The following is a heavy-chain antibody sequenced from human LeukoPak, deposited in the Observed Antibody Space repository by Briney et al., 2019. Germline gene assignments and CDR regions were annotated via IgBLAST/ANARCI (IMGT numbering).Heavy chain of an antibody. V-gene: IGHV3-21*01. CDR1: GFTFSSYS. CDR2: ISSSSSYI. Sequence: GGSLRLSCAASGFTFSSYSMNWVRQAPGKGLEWVSSISSSSSYIYYADSVKGRFTISRDNAKNSLYLQMNSLRAEDTAVYYCARGDLDTAMVRRYYFDYWGQGTLVTASS. J-gene: IGHJ4*02. CDR3: ARGDLDTAMVRRYYFDY. D-gene: IGHD5-18*01.